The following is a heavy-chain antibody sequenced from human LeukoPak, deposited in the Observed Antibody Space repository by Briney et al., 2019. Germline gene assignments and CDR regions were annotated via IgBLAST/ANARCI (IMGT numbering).Heavy chain of an antibody. D-gene: IGHD3-10*01. V-gene: IGHV3-30*02. J-gene: IGHJ6*03. Sequence: PGGSLRLSCVASGFTFSNYVIHWVRQAPGKGLEWVAFIRYDGSNKYYADSVKGRFTISRDNSKNTLYLQMNSLRAEDTAVYYCAKDLISYYYGSGTMDVWGKGTTVTISS. CDR2: IRYDGSNK. CDR3: AKDLISYYYGSGTMDV. CDR1: GFTFSNYV.